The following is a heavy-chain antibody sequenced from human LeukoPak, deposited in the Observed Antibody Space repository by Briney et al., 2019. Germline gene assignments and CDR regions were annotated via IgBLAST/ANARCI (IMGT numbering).Heavy chain of an antibody. Sequence: GASVKVSCKASGYTFTGHFIHWVRQAPGQGLEWMGWINPNSGGTNYAQKFQGRVTMTRDTSISTAYMELSRLRSDDTAVYYCARDPLAMTTNYGMDVWGQGTTVTVSS. CDR1: GYTFTGHF. J-gene: IGHJ6*02. CDR2: INPNSGGT. V-gene: IGHV1-2*02. D-gene: IGHD4-17*01. CDR3: ARDPLAMTTNYGMDV.